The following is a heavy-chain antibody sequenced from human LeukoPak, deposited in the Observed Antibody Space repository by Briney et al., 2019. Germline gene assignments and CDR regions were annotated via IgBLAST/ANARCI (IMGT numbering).Heavy chain of an antibody. V-gene: IGHV3-21*01. CDR2: ISSSSSYI. CDR1: GFTFSSYS. CDR3: ARDLVDYYDSSGYPHGGWFDP. J-gene: IGHJ5*02. D-gene: IGHD3-22*01. Sequence: GGSLRLSCAASGFTFSSYSMNWVRQAPGKGLEWVSSISSSSSYIYYADSVKGRSTISRDNAKNSLYLQMNSLRAEDTAVYYCARDLVDYYDSSGYPHGGWFDPWGQGTLVTVSS.